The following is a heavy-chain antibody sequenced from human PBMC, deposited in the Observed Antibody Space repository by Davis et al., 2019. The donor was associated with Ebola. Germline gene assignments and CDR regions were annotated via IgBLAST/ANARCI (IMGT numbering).Heavy chain of an antibody. CDR3: ARGDDFWSGLYYYYGMDV. V-gene: IGHV4-59*11. J-gene: IGHJ6*02. Sequence: PSETLSLTCTVSGGSISSHYWSWIRQPPGKGLEWIGYIYYSGSTNYNPSLKSRVTISVDTSKNQFSLKLRSVTAADTAVYYCARGDDFWSGLYYYYGMDVWGQGTTVTVSS. CDR2: IYYSGST. D-gene: IGHD3-3*01. CDR1: GGSISSHY.